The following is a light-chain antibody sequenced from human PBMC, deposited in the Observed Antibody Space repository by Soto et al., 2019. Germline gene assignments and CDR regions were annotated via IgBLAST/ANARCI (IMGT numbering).Light chain of an antibody. V-gene: IGKV3-11*01. J-gene: IGKJ1*01. CDR1: QSIHTS. CDR2: DST. Sequence: IVLRLSPATLSLSPGEGAPLSCRASQSIHTSLAWYQQKPGQPPRLVVYDSTLRANGVPDRFGGSRSGTEFTLTINNLEPEDFAVYYCQQRNVWPPITFGQGTKVDIK. CDR3: QQRNVWPPIT.